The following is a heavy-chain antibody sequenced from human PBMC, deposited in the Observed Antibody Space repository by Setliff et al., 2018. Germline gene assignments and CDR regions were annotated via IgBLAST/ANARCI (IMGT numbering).Heavy chain of an antibody. Sequence: ASVKVSCKASGYIFTSYDINWVRQATGQGLEWMGWMNPNSGHTGYAQKFQGRVTITRNTSISTTYMELSSLRSEDTAVYYCARGSRSGGKGGYNWFDPWGQGTLVTVSS. CDR3: ARGSRSGGKGGYNWFDP. CDR2: MNPNSGHT. CDR1: GYIFTSYD. D-gene: IGHD2-15*01. V-gene: IGHV1-8*03. J-gene: IGHJ5*02.